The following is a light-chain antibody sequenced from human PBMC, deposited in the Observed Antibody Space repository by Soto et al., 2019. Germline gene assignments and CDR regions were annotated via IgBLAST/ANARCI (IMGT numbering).Light chain of an antibody. CDR3: SSYTSSSTYV. Sequence: QSVLTQPASVSWAPGQSITISCTGNSSDVGGYNYVSWYQQHPGKAPKLMIYDVSNRPSGVSNRFSGSKSGNTASLTISGLQAEDEADYYCSSYTSSSTYVFGTGTKVTV. V-gene: IGLV2-14*01. CDR2: DVS. CDR1: SSDVGGYNY. J-gene: IGLJ1*01.